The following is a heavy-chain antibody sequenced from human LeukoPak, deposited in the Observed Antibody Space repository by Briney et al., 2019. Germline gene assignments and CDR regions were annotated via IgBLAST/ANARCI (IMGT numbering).Heavy chain of an antibody. J-gene: IGHJ4*02. CDR3: ARVRSCSGGSCYSGLRD. CDR2: INPNSGGT. D-gene: IGHD2-15*01. Sequence: ASVKVSCKASGYTFTGYYMHWVRQGPGQGLEWMGRINPNSGGTNYAQKFQGRVTMTRDTSISTAYMELSRLRPDDTAVYYCARVRSCSGGSCYSGLRDWGQGTLVTVSS. CDR1: GYTFTGYY. V-gene: IGHV1-2*06.